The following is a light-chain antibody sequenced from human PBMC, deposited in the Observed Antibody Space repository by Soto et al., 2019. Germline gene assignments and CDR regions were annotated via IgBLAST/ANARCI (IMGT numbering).Light chain of an antibody. V-gene: IGLV2-14*01. Sequence: QSALTQPASVSGSPGQSITISCTGTSSDVGGYNYVSWYQQHPGKAPKLMIYDVSNRPSGVSNRFSGSTSGNTASLTISGLQAEDEADYYCSLYTSSSTLLYVFGVGTKLTVL. CDR1: SSDVGGYNY. J-gene: IGLJ1*01. CDR2: DVS. CDR3: SLYTSSSTLLYV.